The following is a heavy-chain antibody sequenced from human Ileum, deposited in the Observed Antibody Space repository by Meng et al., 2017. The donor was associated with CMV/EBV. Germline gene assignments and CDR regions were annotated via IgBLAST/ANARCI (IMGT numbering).Heavy chain of an antibody. D-gene: IGHD5-12*01. J-gene: IGHJ5*02. V-gene: IGHV4-39*07. CDR1: GALISSVNYY. Sequence: SGPGLVTPSAILSLTCSVSGALISSVNYYWGWIRQPPGKDLEWIGSIYYSGSPYDNPSLKSRVTMSVDPSKNQFSLRLSSVTAADTAIYYCVGDWGPYKSRGYFDPWGQGTLVTVSS. CDR2: IYYSGSP. CDR3: VGDWGPYKSRGYFDP.